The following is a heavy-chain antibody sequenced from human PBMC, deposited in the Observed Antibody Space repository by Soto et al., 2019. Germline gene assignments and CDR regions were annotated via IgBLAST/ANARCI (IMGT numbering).Heavy chain of an antibody. CDR1: GFTFSSYA. CDR2: ISGSGGST. CDR3: AKEIRGEGVVIMGLVDY. Sequence: EVQLLESGGGLVQPGGSLRLSCAASGFTFSSYAMSWVRQAPGKGLDWVSAISGSGGSTYYADSVKGRFTISRDNSKNTLYLQMNGLRAEDTAVYYCAKEIRGEGVVIMGLVDYWGQGTLVTVSS. V-gene: IGHV3-23*01. J-gene: IGHJ4*02. D-gene: IGHD3-3*01.